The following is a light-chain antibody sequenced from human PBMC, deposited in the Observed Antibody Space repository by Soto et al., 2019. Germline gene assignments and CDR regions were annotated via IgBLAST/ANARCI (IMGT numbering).Light chain of an antibody. J-gene: IGKJ2*01. CDR1: QSISFSY. V-gene: IGKV3D-20*02. Sequence: EIVLTQSPGTLSLSPGERATLSCWASQSISFSYLAWYQQKPGQAPRLLIYGASSRAAGIPNRFSGSGSGTDFTLTISSLEPEDFAVYYCQQRSNWPHTFGPGTKLEIK. CDR2: GAS. CDR3: QQRSNWPHT.